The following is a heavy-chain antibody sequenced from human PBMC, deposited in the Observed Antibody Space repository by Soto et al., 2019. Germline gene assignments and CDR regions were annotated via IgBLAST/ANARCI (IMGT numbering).Heavy chain of an antibody. D-gene: IGHD6-6*01. CDR2: IGTAGDT. CDR3: ARGSSSTWYFDL. V-gene: IGHV3-13*01. CDR1: GFTFSSYD. J-gene: IGHJ2*01. Sequence: EVQLVESGGGLVQPGGSLRLSCAASGFTFSSYDMHGVRQATGKGLEWVSAIGTAGDTYYPGSVKGRFTISRESAKNSLYLQMNGLRAGDSAVYYCARGSSSTWYFDLWGRGTLVTVSS.